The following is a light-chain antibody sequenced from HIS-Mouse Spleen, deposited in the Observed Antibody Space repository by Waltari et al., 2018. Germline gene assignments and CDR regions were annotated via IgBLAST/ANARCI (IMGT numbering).Light chain of an antibody. CDR1: QSISSY. CDR3: QQSYSTPRT. CDR2: AAS. J-gene: IGKJ1*01. Sequence: DIQMTQSPSSLSASVGDRVTITCRASQSISSYLNWYQQKPAKAPKLLIYAASSLQSGVPSRFSGSGSGTDFTLTISSLQPEDFATYYCQQSYSTPRTFGQGTTVEIK. V-gene: IGKV1-39*01.